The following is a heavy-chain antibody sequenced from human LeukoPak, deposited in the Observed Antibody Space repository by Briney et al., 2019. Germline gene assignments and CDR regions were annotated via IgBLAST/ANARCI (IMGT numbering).Heavy chain of an antibody. CDR1: GVSVSDGRYY. CDR2: KYYSGSA. D-gene: IGHD2-2*01. V-gene: IGHV4-31*03. Sequence: SETLSLTCNVSGVSVSDGRYYWTWIRQHPGKGLEWIGYKYYSGSAKYNPSLKSRLTISIDTSKNRFSLQLSSVTAADTATYYCATPYCSSISCLDVFNVWGQGTRVTVSS. CDR3: ATPYCSSISCLDVFNV. J-gene: IGHJ3*01.